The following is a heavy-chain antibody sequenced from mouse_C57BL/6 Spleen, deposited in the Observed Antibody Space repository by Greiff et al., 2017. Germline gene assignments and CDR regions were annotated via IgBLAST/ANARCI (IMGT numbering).Heavy chain of an antibody. CDR3: ERSPQFCTVVDGYAMDY. V-gene: IGHV1-64*01. Sequence: QVQLQQPGAELVKPGASVKLSCKASGYTFTSYWMHWVKQRPGQGLEWIGMIHPNSGSTNYNEKFKSKATLTVDKSSSTAYMQLSSLTSEDSAVYYWERSPQFCTVVDGYAMDYWGQGASVTVAS. J-gene: IGHJ4*01. CDR2: IHPNSGST. D-gene: IGHD1-1*01. CDR1: GYTFTSYW.